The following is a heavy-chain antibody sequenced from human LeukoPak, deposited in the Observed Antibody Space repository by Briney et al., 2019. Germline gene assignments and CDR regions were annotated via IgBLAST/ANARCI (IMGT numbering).Heavy chain of an antibody. CDR3: ARDWYSSSWYDRDYYYYYMDV. CDR2: IKQDGSEK. Sequence: GGSLRLSCAASGFTLSSYWMSWVRQAPGKGLEWVANIKQDGSEKYYVDSVKGRFTISRDNDKNSLYLQMNSLRAEDTAVYYCARDWYSSSWYDRDYYYYYMDVWGKGTTVTVSS. V-gene: IGHV3-7*01. D-gene: IGHD6-13*01. CDR1: GFTLSSYW. J-gene: IGHJ6*03.